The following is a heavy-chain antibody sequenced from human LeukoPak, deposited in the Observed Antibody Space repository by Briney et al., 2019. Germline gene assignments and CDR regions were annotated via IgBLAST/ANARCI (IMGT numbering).Heavy chain of an antibody. CDR1: GFTFSSYG. CDR3: AKDINYDSSGYFIDY. J-gene: IGHJ4*02. V-gene: IGHV3-33*06. D-gene: IGHD3-22*01. Sequence: GGSLRLSCAASGFTFSSYGMHWVRQAPGKGLEWVAVIWYDGSNKYYADSVKGRFTISRDDSKNTLYLQMNSLRAEDTAVYYCAKDINYDSSGYFIDYWGQGTPVTVSS. CDR2: IWYDGSNK.